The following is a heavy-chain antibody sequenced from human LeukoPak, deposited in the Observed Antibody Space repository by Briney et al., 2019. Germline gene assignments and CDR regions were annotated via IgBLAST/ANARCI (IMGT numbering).Heavy chain of an antibody. V-gene: IGHV4-39*01. Sequence: SETLSLTCTVSGGSISSSSYYWGWIRQPPGKGREWIGSNYYSGSTYYNPSLKSRITISVDTSKNQFSLKLSSVTAADTAVYYCARQKGYSSGWYFDYWGQGTLVTVSS. CDR2: NYYSGST. J-gene: IGHJ4*02. CDR3: ARQKGYSSGWYFDY. D-gene: IGHD6-19*01. CDR1: GGSISSSSYY.